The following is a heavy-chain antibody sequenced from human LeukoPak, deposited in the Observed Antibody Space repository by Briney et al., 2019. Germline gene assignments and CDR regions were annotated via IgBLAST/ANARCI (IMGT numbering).Heavy chain of an antibody. D-gene: IGHD3-22*01. CDR1: GYSISSGYC. Sequence: SETLSLTCTISGYSISSGYCWGWVRQPPGKGLEWIGSMYHSGSTYDNPSLKSRVTISVDTSKNQFSLKLSSVTAADTAVYYCARGGSSGYYRYFDYWGQGTLVTVSS. CDR3: ARGGSSGYYRYFDY. CDR2: MYHSGST. J-gene: IGHJ4*02. V-gene: IGHV4-38-2*02.